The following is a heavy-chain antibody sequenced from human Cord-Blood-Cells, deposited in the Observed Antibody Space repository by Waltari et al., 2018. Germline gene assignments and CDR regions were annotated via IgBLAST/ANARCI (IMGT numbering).Heavy chain of an antibody. V-gene: IGHV4-34*01. J-gene: IGHJ3*02. CDR1: GGSFSGYY. CDR3: ARAKGYCSSTSCYKGAFDI. D-gene: IGHD2-2*02. CDR2: INHSGST. Sequence: QVQLQQWGAGLLKPSETLSLTCAVYGGSFSGYYWRWIRQPPGQGLEWIGEINHSGSTNYNPSLKSRVTISVDTSKNQFSLKLSSVTAADTAVYYCARAKGYCSSTSCYKGAFDIWGQGTMVTVSS.